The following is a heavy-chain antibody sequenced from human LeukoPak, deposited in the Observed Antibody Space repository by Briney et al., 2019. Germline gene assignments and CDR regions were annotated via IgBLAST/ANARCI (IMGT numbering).Heavy chain of an antibody. J-gene: IGHJ5*02. CDR3: VPTVIRYCSGGSCYYNDP. CDR2: INHSGST. V-gene: IGHV4-34*01. CDR1: GGSFSGYY. Sequence: SETLSLTCAVYGGSFSGYYWSWIRQPPGKGLEWIGEINHSGSTNYNPSLKSRVTISVDTSKNQFSLKLSSVTAADTAVYYCVPTVIRYCSGGSCYYNDPWGQGTLVTVSS. D-gene: IGHD2-15*01.